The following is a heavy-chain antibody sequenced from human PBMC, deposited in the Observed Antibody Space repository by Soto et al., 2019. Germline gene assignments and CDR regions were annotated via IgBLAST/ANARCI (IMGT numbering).Heavy chain of an antibody. CDR2: IYVTGAV. CDR3: ARLRIATNNYKWFDP. CDR1: GAALNSGNYY. Sequence: SETLSLTCSVSGAALNSGNYYWSWIRQVPGKGLEWIGHIYVTGAVDYNPSLRDRITISQDTSESQFSLNLRLVTAADTAVYYCARLRIATNNYKWFDPWGQGTLVTVSS. J-gene: IGHJ5*02. V-gene: IGHV4-31*03. D-gene: IGHD2-21*01.